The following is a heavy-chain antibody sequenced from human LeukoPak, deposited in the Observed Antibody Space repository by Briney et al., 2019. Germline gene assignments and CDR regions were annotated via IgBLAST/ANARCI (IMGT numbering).Heavy chain of an antibody. J-gene: IGHJ4*02. CDR2: IYYSGST. CDR3: ARGTFSGIAARLAPYFDY. Sequence: SETLSLTCTVSGDSISSRTYYWGWIRQPPGQGLEWIGSIYYSGSTFYNPSLKSRVTISIDTSKNQFSLKVMSVTAADTAVYYCARGTFSGIAARLAPYFDYWGQGTLVTVSS. D-gene: IGHD6-6*01. CDR1: GDSISSRTYY. V-gene: IGHV4-39*01.